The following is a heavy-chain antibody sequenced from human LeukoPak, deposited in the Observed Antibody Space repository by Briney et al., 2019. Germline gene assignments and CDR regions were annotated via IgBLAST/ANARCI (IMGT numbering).Heavy chain of an antibody. J-gene: IGHJ4*02. CDR2: IYTSGST. D-gene: IGHD5-24*01. CDR3: ARHRSGWLQSSFDY. CDR1: GGSISSGSYY. V-gene: IGHV4-61*02. Sequence: SETLSLTCTVSGGSISSGSYYWSWIRQPAGKGLEWIGRIYTSGSTNYNPSLKSRVTISVDTSKNQFSLKLSSVTAAVTAVYYCARHRSGWLQSSFDYWGQGTLVTVSS.